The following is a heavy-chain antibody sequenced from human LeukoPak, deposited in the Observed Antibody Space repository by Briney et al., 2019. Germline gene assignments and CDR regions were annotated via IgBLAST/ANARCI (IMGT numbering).Heavy chain of an antibody. CDR2: ISSSGSTI. D-gene: IGHD7-27*01. J-gene: IGHJ4*02. V-gene: IGHV3-48*03. Sequence: GGSLRLSCAASGXTFSXYEXXWXXXAXGXGLEWVSYISSSGSTIYYADSVKGRFTISRDNAKNSLYLQMNSLRAEDTAVYYCARSGDYFDYWGQGTLVTVSS. CDR1: GXTFSXYE. CDR3: ARSGDYFDY.